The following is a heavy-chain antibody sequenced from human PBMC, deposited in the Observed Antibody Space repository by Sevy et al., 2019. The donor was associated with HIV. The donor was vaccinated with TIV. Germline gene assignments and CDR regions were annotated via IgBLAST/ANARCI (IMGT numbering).Heavy chain of an antibody. CDR3: VKDRSGSYSFDY. CDR2: ISWSSGNI. V-gene: IGHV3-9*01. D-gene: IGHD1-26*01. CDR1: GFTFDDYT. Sequence: ALKLSCAASGFTFDDYTMNWVRQAPGKGLEWVSGISWSSGNIAYADSVEGRFTISRDNAKNSLYLQMNSQRVEDTALYYCVKDRSGSYSFDYWGQGTLVTVSS. J-gene: IGHJ4*02.